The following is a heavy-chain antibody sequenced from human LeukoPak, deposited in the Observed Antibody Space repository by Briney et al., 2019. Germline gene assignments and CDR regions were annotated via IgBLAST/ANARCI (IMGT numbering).Heavy chain of an antibody. V-gene: IGHV4-4*07. CDR2: IYTSGST. CDR1: GGSISSYY. D-gene: IGHD3-22*01. CDR3: ARDHGYDSSGYYFNWFDP. J-gene: IGHJ5*02. Sequence: SETLSLTCTVSGGSISSYYWSWIRQPAGKGLEWIGRIYTSGSTNYNPSLKSRVTMLVDTSKNQFSLKLSSVTAADTAVYYCARDHGYDSSGYYFNWFDPWGQGTLVTVSS.